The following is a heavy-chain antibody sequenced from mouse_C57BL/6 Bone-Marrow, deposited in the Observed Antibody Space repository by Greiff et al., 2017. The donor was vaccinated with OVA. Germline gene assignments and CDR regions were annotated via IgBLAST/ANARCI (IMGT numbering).Heavy chain of an antibody. CDR2: INYDGSST. D-gene: IGHD1-1*01. Sequence: EVHLVESEGGLVQPGSSMKLSCTASGFTFSDYYMAWVRQVPEKGLEWVANINYDGSSTYYLDSLKSRFIISRDNAKNILYLQMSSLKSEDTATYYCARAPHYYGSSNWYFDVWGTGTTVTVSS. J-gene: IGHJ1*03. V-gene: IGHV5-16*01. CDR1: GFTFSDYY. CDR3: ARAPHYYGSSNWYFDV.